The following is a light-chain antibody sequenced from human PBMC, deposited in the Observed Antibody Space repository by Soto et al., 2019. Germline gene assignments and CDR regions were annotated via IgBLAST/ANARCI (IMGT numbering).Light chain of an antibody. CDR1: SSNIGSNS. Sequence: QSVLTQPPSASGTPGQRVTISCSGSSSNIGSNSVYWYQQLPGTAPKVLIYRNNQRPSGVPDRFSGSKSGTSASLAISGLRSEDEADYYCAAWDDSLNVLFGGGTKLTVL. V-gene: IGLV1-47*01. CDR3: AAWDDSLNVL. J-gene: IGLJ2*01. CDR2: RNN.